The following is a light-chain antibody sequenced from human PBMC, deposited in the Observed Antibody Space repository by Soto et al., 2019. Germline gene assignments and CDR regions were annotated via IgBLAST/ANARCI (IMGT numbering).Light chain of an antibody. Sequence: QSALTQPPSVSAAPGQRVTISCSGGSSNIENNYVSWYQKLPETAPKLLIRDDNQRPSGIPDRFSGSKSGASATLDITGLQTGDEADYYCGTWDSVMTGVVFGGGTKVTVL. CDR2: DDN. CDR3: GTWDSVMTGVV. CDR1: SSNIENNY. V-gene: IGLV1-51*01. J-gene: IGLJ2*01.